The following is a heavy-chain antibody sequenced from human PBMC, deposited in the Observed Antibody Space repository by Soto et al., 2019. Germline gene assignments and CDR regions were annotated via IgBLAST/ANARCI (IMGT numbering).Heavy chain of an antibody. D-gene: IGHD3-22*01. V-gene: IGHV3-72*01. CDR1: GFILSDHH. CDR2: TRNKANSYTT. J-gene: IGHJ4*02. Sequence: EVQLVESGGDLVQPGGSLRLSCAASGFILSDHHMDWVRQAPGKGLEWVGRTRNKANSYTTEYAASVKGRFTISRDDSRNSVYLQMNSLKTEDTAVYYCGRVSTSGYPEYWGQGTLVTVSS. CDR3: GRVSTSGYPEY.